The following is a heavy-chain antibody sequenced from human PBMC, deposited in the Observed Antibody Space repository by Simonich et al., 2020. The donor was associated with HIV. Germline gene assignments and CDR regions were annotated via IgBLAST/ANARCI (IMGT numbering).Heavy chain of an antibody. D-gene: IGHD5-18*01. CDR3: ARLTVYSYGTYYFDY. J-gene: IGHJ4*02. CDR1: CGVFNGYY. CDR2: INHSGST. Sequence: QVQLQQWGAGLLKPSETLSLTCAVYCGVFNGYYWGWNRQPQGKGLEWIGEINHSGSTNYNPSLKSRVTISVDTSKKQFSLKVRSVTVADTALYYCARLTVYSYGTYYFDYWGQGTLVTVSS. V-gene: IGHV4-34*01.